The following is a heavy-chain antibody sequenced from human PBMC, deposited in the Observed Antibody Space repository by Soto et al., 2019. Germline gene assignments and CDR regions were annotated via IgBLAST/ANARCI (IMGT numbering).Heavy chain of an antibody. J-gene: IGHJ4*02. CDR3: ARDGTLYDSNGYSYVY. D-gene: IGHD3-22*01. V-gene: IGHV1-69*01. Sequence: QVQLVQSGAEVKKPGSSVKVSCKASGGTFSRSAINWVRQAPGQGLEWMGGIIPVFGKPNYAQKFQGRVTITADESTSTAYMELRRLTSEDTAVYYCARDGTLYDSNGYSYVYWGQGTLVTVSS. CDR1: GGTFSRSA. CDR2: IIPVFGKP.